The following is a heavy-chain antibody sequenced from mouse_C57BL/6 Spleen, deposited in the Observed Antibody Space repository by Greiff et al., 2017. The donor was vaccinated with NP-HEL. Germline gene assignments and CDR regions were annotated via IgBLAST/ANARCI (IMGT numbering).Heavy chain of an antibody. CDR3: ARAVYYGEEVGAMDY. J-gene: IGHJ4*01. CDR2: INPNYGTT. CDR1: GYSFTDYN. V-gene: IGHV1-39*01. Sequence: VHVKQSGPELVKPGASVKISCKASGYSFTDYNMNWVKQSNGKSLEWIGVINPNYGTTSYNQKFKGKATLTVDQSSSTAYMQLNSLTSEDSAVYYCARAVYYGEEVGAMDYWGQGTSVTVSS. D-gene: IGHD1-1*01.